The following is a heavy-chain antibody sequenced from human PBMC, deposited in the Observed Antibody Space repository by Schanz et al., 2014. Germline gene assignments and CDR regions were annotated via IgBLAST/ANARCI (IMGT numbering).Heavy chain of an antibody. J-gene: IGHJ4*02. V-gene: IGHV3-21*04. CDR1: GFTFRSYW. CDR2: ISTSSGYI. D-gene: IGHD2-21*01. Sequence: EVQLVESGGGLVQPGGSLRLSCAASGFTFRSYWMSWVRQAPGKGLEWVSTISTSSGYIYYADSVNGRFTISRDNAKNSLYLQMNGLRPEDTAFYYCAKALGLRPFDYWGQGTLVTVSS. CDR3: AKALGLRPFDY.